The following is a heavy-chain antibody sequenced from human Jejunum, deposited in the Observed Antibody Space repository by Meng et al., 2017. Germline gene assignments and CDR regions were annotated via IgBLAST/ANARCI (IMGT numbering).Heavy chain of an antibody. V-gene: IGHV1-69*13. Sequence: SVKVSCKASGGTITNYGVSWVRLAPGQGLEWMGGIVPGFGSPNYAQKFRDRVTIPADESINTAYMELSSLRSEDTAEYYCARGDFWTGYQSYIYYFVMDVWGQGTTVTVSS. D-gene: IGHD3/OR15-3a*01. CDR1: GGTITNYG. CDR2: IVPGFGSP. CDR3: ARGDFWTGYQSYIYYFVMDV. J-gene: IGHJ6*02.